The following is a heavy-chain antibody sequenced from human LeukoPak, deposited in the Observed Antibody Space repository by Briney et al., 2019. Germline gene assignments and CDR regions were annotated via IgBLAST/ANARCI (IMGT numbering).Heavy chain of an antibody. CDR2: IYYSGST. D-gene: IGHD3-22*01. V-gene: IGHV4-39*01. CDR3: ARHGLHYYDSSGYYARRGFDY. Sequence: SETLSLTCTVSGGSISSSSYYWGWIRQPPGKGLEWIGSIYYSGSTYYNPSLKSRVTISVDTSKNQFSLKLSSVTAADTAVYYCARHGLHYYDSSGYYARRGFDYWGQGTLVTVSS. CDR1: GGSISSSSYY. J-gene: IGHJ4*02.